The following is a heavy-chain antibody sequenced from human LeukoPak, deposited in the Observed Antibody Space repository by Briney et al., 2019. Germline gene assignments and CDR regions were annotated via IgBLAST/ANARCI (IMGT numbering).Heavy chain of an antibody. V-gene: IGHV4-30-4*01. CDR1: GGSISSGDYY. J-gene: IGHJ2*01. CDR2: IYYSGST. Sequence: SETLSLTCTVSGGSISSGDYYWSWIRQPPGKGLEWIGCIYYSGSTYYNPSLKSRVTISVDTSKNQFSLKLSSVTAADTAVYYCARALYYYDSSGYPSDWYFDLWGRGTLVTVSS. D-gene: IGHD3-22*01. CDR3: ARALYYYDSSGYPSDWYFDL.